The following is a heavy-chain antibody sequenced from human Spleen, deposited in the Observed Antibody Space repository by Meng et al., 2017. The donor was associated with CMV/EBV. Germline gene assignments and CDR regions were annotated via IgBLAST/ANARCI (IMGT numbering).Heavy chain of an antibody. CDR2: IYYSGNT. D-gene: IGHD6-6*01. J-gene: IGHJ4*02. Sequence: SETLSLTXXVSDGSVSSGSYYWSWIRQPPGKXXEWIGYIYYSGNTNYNPSLKSRVTISLDTSKNQFSLKLTSVTAADTAVYYCAREDYSSSSFDYWGQGTLVTVSS. V-gene: IGHV4-61*01. CDR3: AREDYSSSSFDY. CDR1: DGSVSSGSYY.